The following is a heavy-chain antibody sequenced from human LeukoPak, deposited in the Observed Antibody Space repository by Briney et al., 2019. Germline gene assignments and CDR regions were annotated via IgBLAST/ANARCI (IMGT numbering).Heavy chain of an antibody. CDR2: ISQSGADV. Sequence: GGSLRLSCAASGFTFSDYYMNWIRQAPGKGLEYIAYISQSGADVSYADSVKGRFTVSRDNAKNSVFLQMNSLTAEDTAVYYCASVARLLADWGQGTLVTVSS. V-gene: IGHV3-11*01. D-gene: IGHD3-9*01. J-gene: IGHJ4*02. CDR1: GFTFSDYY. CDR3: ASVARLLAD.